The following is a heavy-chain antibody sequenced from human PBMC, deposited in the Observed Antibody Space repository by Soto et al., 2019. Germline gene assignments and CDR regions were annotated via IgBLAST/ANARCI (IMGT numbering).Heavy chain of an antibody. CDR1: GFTFGHLP. Sequence: QGQLLESGGGVVQPGRSLRLSCVASGFTFGHLPIHWVRQAPGKGLEWVAVMSYDGDKKYYAASVKGRFTISRDNSKNTLFLQMNSLRIEDTAVYYCARPMVRGVIAYYAMDVWGQGTTVTVSS. V-gene: IGHV3-30-3*01. D-gene: IGHD3-10*01. CDR3: ARPMVRGVIAYYAMDV. CDR2: MSYDGDKK. J-gene: IGHJ6*02.